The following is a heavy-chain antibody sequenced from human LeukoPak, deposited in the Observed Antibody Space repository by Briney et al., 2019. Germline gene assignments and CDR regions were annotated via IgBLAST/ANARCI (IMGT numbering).Heavy chain of an antibody. J-gene: IGHJ4*02. CDR2: FHYSGTP. V-gene: IGHV4-39*01. CDR1: DDSISTNSHY. Sequence: SETLSLTCTVSDDSISTNSHYWNWIRQPPGKGLEWVASFHYSGTPYYSPSLNNRISIFLDTSKRQFSLKLRSVTASDTAVYYCTRGDDSYELGNFWGRGTQVIVSS. D-gene: IGHD7-27*01. CDR3: TRGDDSYELGNF.